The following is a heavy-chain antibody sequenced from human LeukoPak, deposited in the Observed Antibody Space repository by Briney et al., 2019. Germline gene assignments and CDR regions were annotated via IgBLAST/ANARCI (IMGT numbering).Heavy chain of an antibody. CDR3: AKGSFLYYYDSSGYYGTDY. J-gene: IGHJ4*02. Sequence: PGGSLRLSCAASGFTFSRYWMHWVRQAPGKGLEWVAVISYDGSNKYYADSVKGRFTISRDNSKNTLYLQMNSLRAEDTAVYYCAKGSFLYYYDSSGYYGTDYWGQGTLVTVSS. CDR2: ISYDGSNK. CDR1: GFTFSRYW. V-gene: IGHV3-30*18. D-gene: IGHD3-22*01.